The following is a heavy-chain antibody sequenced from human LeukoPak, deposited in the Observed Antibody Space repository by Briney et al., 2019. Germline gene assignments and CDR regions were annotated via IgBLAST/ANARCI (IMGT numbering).Heavy chain of an antibody. J-gene: IGHJ5*02. CDR2: INPNSVGT. V-gene: IGHV1-2*02. CDR3: ARLINSGYDNRGWFDP. D-gene: IGHD5-12*01. Sequence: GASVKLSCTASGSTFTPYYMHWGRQAPGHGLGWRGGINPNSVGTNYARKFQGRVTMTRDTAISTAYRELSSLRSDDTAVYYCARLINSGYDNRGWFDPWGQGTLVTVSS. CDR1: GSTFTPYY.